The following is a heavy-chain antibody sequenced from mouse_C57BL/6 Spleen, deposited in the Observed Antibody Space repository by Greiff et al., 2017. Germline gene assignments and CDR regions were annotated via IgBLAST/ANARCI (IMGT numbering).Heavy chain of an antibody. Sequence: QVQLQQPGAELVKPGASVKMSCKASGYTFTSYWITWVKQRPGQGLEWIGEIYPGNGHTNYNERFKSKATLTVDTSSSTAYMPLSSLTSEDSAVYYCARELHPIPDYWGQGTTLTVSS. CDR1: GYTFTSYW. J-gene: IGHJ2*01. D-gene: IGHD6-5*01. CDR3: ARELHPIPDY. CDR2: IYPGNGHT. V-gene: IGHV1-55*01.